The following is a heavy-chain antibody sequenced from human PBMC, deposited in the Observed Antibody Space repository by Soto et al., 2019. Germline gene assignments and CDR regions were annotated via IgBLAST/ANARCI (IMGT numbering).Heavy chain of an antibody. CDR1: GFTFSSYS. D-gene: IGHD2-15*01. J-gene: IGHJ4*02. V-gene: IGHV3-21*01. Sequence: GGSLRLSCAASGFTFSSYSMNWVRQAPGKGLEWVSPISSSSSYIYYADSVKGRFTISRDNAKNSLYLQMNSLRAEDTAVYYRAKNLGYCSGGSCYVFDYWGQGTLVTVSS. CDR2: ISSSSSYI. CDR3: AKNLGYCSGGSCYVFDY.